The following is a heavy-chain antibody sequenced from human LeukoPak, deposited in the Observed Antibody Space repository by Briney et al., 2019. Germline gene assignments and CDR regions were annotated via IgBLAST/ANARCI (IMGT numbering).Heavy chain of an antibody. V-gene: IGHV3-53*01. D-gene: IGHD3-10*01. J-gene: IGHJ4*02. Sequence: GGSLRLSCAASGFTVSSNYMSWVRQAPGKGLEWVPVIYSGGSTYYADSVKGRFTISRHNSKSTLYIQMNSLRAGDTAVYYCARAKPKNMVRGLIMRRESRYYFDYWGQGTLVTVSS. CDR3: ARAKPKNMVRGLIMRRESRYYFDY. CDR2: IYSGGST. CDR1: GFTVSSNY.